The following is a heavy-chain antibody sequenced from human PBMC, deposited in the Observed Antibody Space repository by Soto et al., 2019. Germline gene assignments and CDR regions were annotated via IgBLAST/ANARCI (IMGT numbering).Heavy chain of an antibody. CDR1: GVSISSYY. CDR3: ARSSTGYYYYYYMDV. J-gene: IGHJ6*03. Sequence: PSETLSLTCTVSGVSISSYYWSWIRQPPGKGLEWIGYIYYSGSTNYNPSLKSRVTISVDTSKNQFSLKLSSVTAADTAVYYCARSSTGYYYYYYMDVWGKGTTVTVSS. CDR2: IYYSGST. V-gene: IGHV4-59*08.